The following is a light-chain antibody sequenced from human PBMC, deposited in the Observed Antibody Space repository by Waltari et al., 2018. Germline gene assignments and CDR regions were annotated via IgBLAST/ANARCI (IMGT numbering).Light chain of an antibody. Sequence: DIQMTQSPSSLSASVGDRVSITCRASQDIYNYLNWYQQKPGYAPKVLVYAASTLQSGVPSRFSGSGSGTDYNLTISSLQVEDFATYYCQQHHDNPTFGGGTRLEIK. V-gene: IGKV1-39*01. CDR3: QQHHDNPT. CDR2: AAS. J-gene: IGKJ4*01. CDR1: QDIYNY.